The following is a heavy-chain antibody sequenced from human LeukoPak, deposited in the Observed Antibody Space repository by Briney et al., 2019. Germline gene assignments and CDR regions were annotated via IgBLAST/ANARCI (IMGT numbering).Heavy chain of an antibody. D-gene: IGHD4-17*01. CDR3: ARWVTTSYYGMDV. J-gene: IGHJ6*02. CDR1: GXTFTNHW. CDR2: IKPDGSER. V-gene: IGHV3-7*05. Sequence: GGSLRLSCTTSGXTFTNHWMTWVRQAPGKGLEWVANIKPDGSERSYVDSVKGRFTVSRDNAKNSLYLQMNSLRGEDTAVYYCARWVTTSYYGMDVWGQGTTVIVSS.